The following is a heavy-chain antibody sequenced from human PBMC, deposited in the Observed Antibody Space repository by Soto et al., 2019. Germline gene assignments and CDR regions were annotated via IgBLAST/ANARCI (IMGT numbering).Heavy chain of an antibody. J-gene: IGHJ4*02. CDR1: GGSISSYY. Sequence: SETLSLTCTVSGGSISSYYWSWIRQPPGKGLEWIGYIYYSGSTNYNPSLKSRVTISVDTSKNQFSLKLSSVTAADTAVYYCARAYVDPELRYFDYWGQGTLVTVSS. CDR2: IYYSGST. V-gene: IGHV4-59*01. CDR3: ARAYVDPELRYFDY. D-gene: IGHD1-7*01.